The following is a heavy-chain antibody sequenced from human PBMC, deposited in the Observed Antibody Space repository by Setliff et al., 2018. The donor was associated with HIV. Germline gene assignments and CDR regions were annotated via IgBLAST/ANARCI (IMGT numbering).Heavy chain of an antibody. J-gene: IGHJ4*02. CDR1: GASISSGSYY. CDR2: VYTSGST. V-gene: IGHV4-61*02. CDR3: ARGSVSVDTAMVDDY. Sequence: SETLSLTCTVSGASISSGSYYWSWIRQPPGKGLEWIGRVYTSGSTNYNPSLKSRVTISVDTSKNQFSLKLSSVTAADTAVYYCARGSVSVDTAMVDDYWGQGTLVTVSS. D-gene: IGHD5-18*01.